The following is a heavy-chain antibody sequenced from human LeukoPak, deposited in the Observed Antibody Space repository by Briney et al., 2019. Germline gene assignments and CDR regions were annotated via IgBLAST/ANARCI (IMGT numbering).Heavy chain of an antibody. CDR1: GITFSNYA. D-gene: IGHD5-18*01. CDR2: ISGSAHKI. Sequence: GGSLRLSCVASGITFSNYAVSWVRQAPEKGLDWVSVISGSAHKIRYANSVKGRFTISRDNSENIVYLQMNNLRAEDTAVYYCAGRVTGYSSGYVYWGQGTLVTVSS. J-gene: IGHJ4*02. CDR3: AGRVTGYSSGYVY. V-gene: IGHV3-23*01.